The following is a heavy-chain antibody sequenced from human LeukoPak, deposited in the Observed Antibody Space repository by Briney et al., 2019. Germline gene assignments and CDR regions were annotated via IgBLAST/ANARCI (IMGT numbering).Heavy chain of an antibody. J-gene: IGHJ4*01. V-gene: IGHV3-53*01. CDR2: IFGGGST. D-gene: IGHD2-2*01. CDR3: AKGGIVVPTKYYFDC. Sequence: GGSLRLSCAASGFTFSSYGMHWVRQAPGKGLEWVSVIFGGGSTYFADSVKGRFTVSRDNSKNTLYLQMNSLRAEDTAVYYCAKGGIVVPTKYYFDCWGHGTLVTVSS. CDR1: GFTFSSYG.